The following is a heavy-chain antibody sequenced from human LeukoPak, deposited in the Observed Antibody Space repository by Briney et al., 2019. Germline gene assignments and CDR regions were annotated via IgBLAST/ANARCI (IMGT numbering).Heavy chain of an antibody. CDR1: GFILSNFA. CDR2: ISSPGGNT. V-gene: IGHV3-23*01. D-gene: IGHD5-24*01. Sequence: PGGSLRLSCTSSGFILSNFAMSWVRQAPGKGLEWVSSISSPGGNTYYADSVKGRFTISRDISKNLVYLQMNSLRAEDTAVYYCAKTRNGYTTEYLQHWGQGTLVTVSS. J-gene: IGHJ1*01. CDR3: AKTRNGYTTEYLQH.